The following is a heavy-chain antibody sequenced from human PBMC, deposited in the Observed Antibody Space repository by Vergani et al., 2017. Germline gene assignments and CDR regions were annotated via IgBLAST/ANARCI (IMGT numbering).Heavy chain of an antibody. J-gene: IGHJ6*02. D-gene: IGHD3-22*01. CDR3: ARPMHYDSSGYYQKYYYYGMDV. CDR1: GFTFSSYS. V-gene: IGHV3-21*04. CDR2: ISSSSSYI. Sequence: EVQLVESGGGLVKPGGSLRLSCAASGFTFSSYSMNWVRQAPGKGLEWVSSISSSSSYIYYADSVKGRFTISRDNAKNSLYLQMNSLRAEDTAVYYCARPMHYDSSGYYQKYYYYGMDVWGQGTTVTVSS.